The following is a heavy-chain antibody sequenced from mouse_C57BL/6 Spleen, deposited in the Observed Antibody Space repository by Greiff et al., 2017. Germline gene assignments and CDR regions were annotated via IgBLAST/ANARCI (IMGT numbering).Heavy chain of an antibody. D-gene: IGHD1-1*01. J-gene: IGHJ2*01. CDR3: ARGTTVVAPYDY. CDR1: GYTFTSYW. V-gene: IGHV1-55*01. Sequence: QVQLKQPGAELVKPGASVKMSCKASGYTFTSYWITWVKQRPGQGLEWIGDIYPGSGSTNYNEKFKSKATLTVATSSSSAYMQLSSLTSEDSAVYYCARGTTVVAPYDYWGQGTTLTVSS. CDR2: IYPGSGST.